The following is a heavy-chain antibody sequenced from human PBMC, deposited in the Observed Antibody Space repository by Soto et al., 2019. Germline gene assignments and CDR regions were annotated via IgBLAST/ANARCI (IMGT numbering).Heavy chain of an antibody. J-gene: IGHJ4*02. V-gene: IGHV4-59*01. D-gene: IGHD2-2*01. CDR1: GGSIKNYY. CDR2: IYSSGSA. CDR3: ARNPPAPVDFDV. Sequence: SETLSLTCTVSGGSIKNYYWSWIRQSPGKRLEWIAHIYSSGSAHFSPSLQSRVTISLGPSGNQLSLSLASVTAADTAVYYCARNPPAPVDFDVWCPGTLVT.